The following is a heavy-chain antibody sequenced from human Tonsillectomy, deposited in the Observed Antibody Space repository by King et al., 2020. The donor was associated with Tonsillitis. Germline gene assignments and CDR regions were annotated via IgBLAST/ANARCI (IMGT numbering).Heavy chain of an antibody. V-gene: IGHV2-70*01. D-gene: IGHD3-3*01. CDR3: ARINNDFWSGYADY. CDR2: IDWDDDK. Sequence: VTLRESGPALVKPTQTLTLTCTFSGFSLRNSGMCVSWIRQPPGKALGWLALIDWDDDKYYSTSLKTRLTISKDSSKNQVVLTMTNMDPVDTATYYCARINNDFWSGYADYWGRGTLVTVSS. J-gene: IGHJ4*02. CDR1: GFSLRNSGMC.